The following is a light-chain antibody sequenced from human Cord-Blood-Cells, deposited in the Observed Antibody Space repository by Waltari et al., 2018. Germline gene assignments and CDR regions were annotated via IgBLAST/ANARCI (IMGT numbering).Light chain of an antibody. V-gene: IGKV1-39*01. Sequence: DIQLTQSPSSLFASLGDRVPITCRTSQSISSYLNWYQQKPGKAPKLLIYAASSLQSGVPSRFSGSGSGTDFTLTISSLQPEDFATYYCQQSYSTLRTFGQGTKVEIK. CDR3: QQSYSTLRT. CDR2: AAS. CDR1: QSISSY. J-gene: IGKJ1*01.